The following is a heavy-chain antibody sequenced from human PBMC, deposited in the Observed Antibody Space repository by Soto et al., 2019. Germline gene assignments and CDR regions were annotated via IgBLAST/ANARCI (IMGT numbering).Heavy chain of an antibody. CDR1: GGTFSSYA. CDR3: ARVAYDILTGYYRGGWDY. D-gene: IGHD3-9*01. V-gene: IGHV1-69*06. CDR2: IIPIFGTA. Sequence: ASVKVSCKASGGTFSSYAISWVRQAPGQGLEWMGGIIPIFGTANYAQKFQGRVTITADKSTSTAYMELSSLRSEDTAVYYCARVAYDILTGYYRGGWDYWGQGTLVTVSS. J-gene: IGHJ4*02.